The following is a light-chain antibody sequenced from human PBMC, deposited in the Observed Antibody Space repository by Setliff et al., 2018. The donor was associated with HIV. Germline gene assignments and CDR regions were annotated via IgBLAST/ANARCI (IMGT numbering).Light chain of an antibody. V-gene: IGLV2-23*02. CDR3: CSYGRGDIWI. CDR1: SSEVGSPLSS. J-gene: IGLJ2*01. Sequence: QSVLAQPASGSGSPGQSINISCTGSSSEVGSPLSSVAWYQQSPGEVPKLLIFEVTRRPSGISDRFSAPKSGNTASLTISGLQTEDDADYYCCSYGRGDIWIFGGGTKVTVL. CDR2: EVT.